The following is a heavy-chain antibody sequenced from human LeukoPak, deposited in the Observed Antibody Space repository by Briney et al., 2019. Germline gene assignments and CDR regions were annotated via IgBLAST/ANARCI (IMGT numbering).Heavy chain of an antibody. CDR1: GFTFSSYA. CDR2: ISYDESNK. D-gene: IGHD6-13*01. Sequence: PGGSLRLSCAASGFTFSSYAMHWARQAPGKGLEWVAVISYDESNKYHADSVKGRFTISRDNSKNTLYLQMNSLRAEDTAVYYCARDYIAAAGKTYYYYGMDVWGQGTTVTVSS. J-gene: IGHJ6*02. V-gene: IGHV3-30-3*01. CDR3: ARDYIAAAGKTYYYYGMDV.